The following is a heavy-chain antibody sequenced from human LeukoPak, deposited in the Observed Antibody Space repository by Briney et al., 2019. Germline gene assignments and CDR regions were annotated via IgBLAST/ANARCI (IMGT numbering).Heavy chain of an antibody. J-gene: IGHJ4*02. Sequence: GGSLRLSCAASGFTFSSYAMHWVRQAPGKGLEWVAAISYDGSNKYYADSVKGRFTISRDNSKNTLYLQMNSLRAEDTAVYYCARVPGAAYYFDYWGQGTLVTVSS. CDR3: ARVPGAAYYFDY. CDR2: ISYDGSNK. D-gene: IGHD1-26*01. V-gene: IGHV3-30*04. CDR1: GFTFSSYA.